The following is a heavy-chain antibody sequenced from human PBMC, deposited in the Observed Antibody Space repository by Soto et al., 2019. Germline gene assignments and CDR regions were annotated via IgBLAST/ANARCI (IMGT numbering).Heavy chain of an antibody. Sequence: PSETLSLTCTVSGGSISSYYWSWIRQPPGKGLEWIGYIYYSGSTNYNPTLKSRVTISVDTSKNQFSLKLSSVTAADTAVYYCARGGLGHYYYYYGMDVWGQGTTVTVSS. J-gene: IGHJ6*02. CDR1: GGSISSYY. CDR2: IYYSGST. V-gene: IGHV4-59*01. D-gene: IGHD7-27*01. CDR3: ARGGLGHYYYYYGMDV.